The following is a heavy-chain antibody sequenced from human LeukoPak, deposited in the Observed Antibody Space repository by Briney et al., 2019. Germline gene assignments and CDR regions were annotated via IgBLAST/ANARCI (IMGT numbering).Heavy chain of an antibody. J-gene: IGHJ5*02. V-gene: IGHV4-30-4*01. CDR2: IYYSGST. Sequence: PSQTLSLTCTVSGGSISSGDYYWSWIRQPPGKGLEWIGYIYYSGSTYYNPSLKSRVTISVDTSKNQFSLKLSSVTAADTAVYYCARRRGYSYGNWFDPWGQGTLVTASS. CDR1: GGSISSGDYY. D-gene: IGHD5-18*01. CDR3: ARRRGYSYGNWFDP.